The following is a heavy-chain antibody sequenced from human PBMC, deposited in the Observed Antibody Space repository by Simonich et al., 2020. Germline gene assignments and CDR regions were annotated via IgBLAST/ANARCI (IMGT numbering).Heavy chain of an antibody. J-gene: IGHJ4*02. Sequence: EVQLVESGGGLVKPGGSLRLSCAASGFTFSSYSMNWVRQAPGKGLEWVSSISNSSSYIYYAESVKGRFTISRDNAKNSLYLQMNSLRAEDTAVYYCARDVDTAMVFDYWGQGTLVTVSS. V-gene: IGHV3-21*01. CDR3: ARDVDTAMVFDY. D-gene: IGHD5-18*01. CDR2: ISNSSSYI. CDR1: GFTFSSYS.